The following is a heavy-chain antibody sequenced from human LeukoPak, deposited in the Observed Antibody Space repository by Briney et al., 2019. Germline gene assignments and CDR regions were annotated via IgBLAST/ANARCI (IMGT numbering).Heavy chain of an antibody. D-gene: IGHD5-18*01. CDR2: ISSNGGST. J-gene: IGHJ4*02. V-gene: IGHV3-64*01. CDR1: GFTFSSYA. CDR3: ARGGVGLTAMVGPFDY. Sequence: GGSLRLSCAASGFTFSSYAMHWVRQAPGKGLEYVSAISSNGGSTYYANSVKGRFTISRDNSKNTLYLQMGSLRAEDMAVYYCARGGVGLTAMVGPFDYWGQGTLVTVSS.